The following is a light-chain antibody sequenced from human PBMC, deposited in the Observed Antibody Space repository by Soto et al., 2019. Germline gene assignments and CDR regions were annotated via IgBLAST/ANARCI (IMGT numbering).Light chain of an antibody. CDR3: SSYTSSSTYV. Sequence: QSVLTQPPSVSGSPGQSVTISCTGTSSDVGDYYRVSWYQQSPGTAPKLMIYEVSNRPSGVPDRFSGSKSGNTASLTISGLQAEDEADYYCSSYTSSSTYVFGTGTQLTVL. J-gene: IGLJ1*01. CDR1: SSDVGDYYR. V-gene: IGLV2-18*02. CDR2: EVS.